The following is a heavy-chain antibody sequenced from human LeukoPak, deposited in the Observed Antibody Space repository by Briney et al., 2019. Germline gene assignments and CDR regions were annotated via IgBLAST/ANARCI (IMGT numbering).Heavy chain of an antibody. CDR3: ARGGYCSSTSCYHYYYYMDV. D-gene: IGHD2-2*01. V-gene: IGHV3-48*04. Sequence: GGSLRLSCAASGFTLSSYSMNWVRQAPGKGLEWISYISGSGTVTHYADSVEGRFTISRDNTKNSLYLQMNSLRAEDTAVYYCARGGYCSSTSCYHYYYYMDVWGKGTTVTVSS. CDR1: GFTLSSYS. J-gene: IGHJ6*03. CDR2: ISGSGTVT.